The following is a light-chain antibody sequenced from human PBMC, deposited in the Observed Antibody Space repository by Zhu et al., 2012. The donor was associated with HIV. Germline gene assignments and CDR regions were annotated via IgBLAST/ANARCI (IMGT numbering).Light chain of an antibody. V-gene: IGKV1-5*03. J-gene: IGKJ5*01. CDR3: QQYETYPLT. CDR2: KAS. Sequence: DIQMIQSPSTLSASVGDRVTITCRATQNIGRNLAWYQQKPGKAPKALIYKASNLESGVPSRFSGSGSGAELTLTISSLQPDDLATYYCQQYETYPLTFGQGTRLGIK. CDR1: QNIGRN.